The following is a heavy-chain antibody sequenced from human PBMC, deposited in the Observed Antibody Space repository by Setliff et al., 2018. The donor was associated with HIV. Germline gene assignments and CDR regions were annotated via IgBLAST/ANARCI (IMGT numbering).Heavy chain of an antibody. CDR3: AKVFAYGVDGFDI. J-gene: IGHJ3*02. D-gene: IGHD4-17*01. Sequence: LTLTCTFSGFTFSTYAMGWVRQAPGKGLEWVSTVGAVGAPTHYAESVKGRFTISKDNSKNTLYLQMSSLRDEDTAVYYCAKVFAYGVDGFDIWGQGTMVTVSS. V-gene: IGHV3-23*01. CDR1: GFTFSTYA. CDR2: VGAVGAPT.